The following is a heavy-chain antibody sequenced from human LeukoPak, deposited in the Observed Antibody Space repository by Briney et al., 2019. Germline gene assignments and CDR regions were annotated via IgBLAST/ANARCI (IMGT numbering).Heavy chain of an antibody. V-gene: IGHV3-9*01. D-gene: IGHD6-19*01. J-gene: IGHJ4*02. CDR2: ISWNSGSI. CDR1: GFTFDDYA. CDR3: AKEGPEIALAGLDY. Sequence: GRSLRLSCAASGFTFDDYAMHWVRQAPGKGLEWVSGISWNSGSIGYADSVKGRFTISRDNAKNSLYLQMNNLRAEDTALYYCAKEGPEIALAGLDYWGQGTLVTVCS.